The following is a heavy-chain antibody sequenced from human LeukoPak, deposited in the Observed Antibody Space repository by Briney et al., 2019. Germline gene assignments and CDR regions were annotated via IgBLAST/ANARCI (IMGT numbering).Heavy chain of an antibody. CDR2: IIPIFGTA. Sequence: SVKVSCKTSGYTFTNYGISWVRQAPGQGLEWMGGIIPIFGTANYAQKFQGRVTITADESTSTAYMELRSLRSDDTAVYYCARDRVDCSSISCLENFDYWGQGTLVTVSS. J-gene: IGHJ4*02. D-gene: IGHD2-2*01. CDR3: ARDRVDCSSISCLENFDY. CDR1: GYTFTNYG. V-gene: IGHV1-69*13.